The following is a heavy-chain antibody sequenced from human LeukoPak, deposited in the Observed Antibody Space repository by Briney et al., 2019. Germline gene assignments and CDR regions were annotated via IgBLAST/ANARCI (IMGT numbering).Heavy chain of an antibody. CDR1: GFTFSNYE. J-gene: IGHJ4*02. Sequence: GGSLRLSCAASGFTFSNYEMNWVRQAPGKGLEWISYISPTGTYIFYADSLKGRSTISRDGAKNSLYLQMSSLRADDTAMYYCARDFMGESGYAGYWGQGTLVIVSS. CDR3: ARDFMGESGYAGY. V-gene: IGHV3-48*03. D-gene: IGHD5-12*01. CDR2: ISPTGTYI.